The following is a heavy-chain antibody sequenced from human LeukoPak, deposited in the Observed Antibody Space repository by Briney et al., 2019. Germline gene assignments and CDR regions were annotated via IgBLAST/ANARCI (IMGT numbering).Heavy chain of an antibody. J-gene: IGHJ4*02. D-gene: IGHD3-10*01. CDR1: GIIFSDYE. CDR3: AMSGVNYYGSGSYSDY. CDR2: ISSSGSTI. V-gene: IGHV3-48*03. Sequence: GGSLRLSCAASGIIFSDYEMKWVRQAPGKGLEWVSCISSSGSTIDYADSVKGRFTISRDNAKNSLYLQMNSLRAEDTAFYYCAMSGVNYYGSGSYSDYWGQGTLVTVSS.